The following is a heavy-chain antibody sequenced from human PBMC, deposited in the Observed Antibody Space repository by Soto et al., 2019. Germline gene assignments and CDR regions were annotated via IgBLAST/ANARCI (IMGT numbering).Heavy chain of an antibody. D-gene: IGHD2-15*01. CDR1: GFSLSVYG. CDR2: IWYDASKQ. CDR3: AAWAEGATEVH. J-gene: IGHJ4*02. V-gene: IGHV3-33*01. Sequence: SLRLSCEASGFSLSVYGMHWVRQAPGKGLEWVAVIWYDASKQFYAGSVEGRFTISRDNSKATLYLQMNSLRAEDTAVYYCAAWAEGATEVHWGQGTLVTVSS.